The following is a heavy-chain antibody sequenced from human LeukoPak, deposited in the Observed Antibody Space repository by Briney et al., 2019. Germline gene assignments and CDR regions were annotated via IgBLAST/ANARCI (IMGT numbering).Heavy chain of an antibody. V-gene: IGHV3-23*01. CDR3: AKDQRFGDLDDY. CDR2: ISGTGATT. D-gene: IGHD3-10*01. J-gene: IGHJ4*02. Sequence: GGSLRLSCAGSGFTFNNCAMSWVRQAPGKGLEWVSAISGTGATTYYADSVKGRFAISRDNSKNTLYLQMSSLRAEDTAVYYCAKDQRFGDLDDYRGQGTLVTVSS. CDR1: GFTFNNCA.